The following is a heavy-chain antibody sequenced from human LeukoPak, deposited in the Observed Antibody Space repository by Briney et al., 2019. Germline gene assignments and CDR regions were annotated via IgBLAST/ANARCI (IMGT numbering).Heavy chain of an antibody. V-gene: IGHV3-7*01. CDR3: ARVPETYSSGFYEGTMADY. CDR2: IKQDGRER. D-gene: IGHD6-19*01. CDR1: GFTFSNYW. Sequence: GGSLILSCAAAGFTFSNYWMSWVRQAPGKGLDFVANIKQDGRERYYVDSMEGRFTISRDNAKNSLYLQMNSLRVEDTAVYFCARVPETYSSGFYEGTMADYWGQGTLVTVSS. J-gene: IGHJ4*02.